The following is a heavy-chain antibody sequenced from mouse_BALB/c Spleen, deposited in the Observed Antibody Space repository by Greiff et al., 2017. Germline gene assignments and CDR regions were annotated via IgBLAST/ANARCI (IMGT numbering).Heavy chain of an antibody. CDR2: ISTYYGDA. CDR1: GYTFTDYA. V-gene: IGHV1S137*01. D-gene: IGHD1-2*01. J-gene: IGHJ2*01. Sequence: QVQLQQSGAELVRPGVSVKISCKGSGYTFTDYAMHWVKQIHAKSLEWIGVISTYYGDASYNQKFKGKATMTVDKSSSTAFMELARLTSEDSAIYYCARGTAATYFDYWGQGTTLTVSS. CDR3: ARGTAATYFDY.